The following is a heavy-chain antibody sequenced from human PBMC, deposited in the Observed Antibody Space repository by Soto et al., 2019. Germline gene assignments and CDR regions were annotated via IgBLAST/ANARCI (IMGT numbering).Heavy chain of an antibody. CDR3: ARGEGDKTEY. CDR2: TYYTGRT. Sequence: QVQLQESGPGLVKPSQTLSLTCAVSGGSIGSGDYYWTWIRQPPGKGLEWIGYTYYTGRTYYNPSLKSRFTISIDTPNTQFSLNRSSVTAADTAVYYCARGEGDKTEYWGQGTLVTASS. CDR1: GGSIGSGDYY. J-gene: IGHJ4*02. V-gene: IGHV4-30-4*01. D-gene: IGHD2-21*01.